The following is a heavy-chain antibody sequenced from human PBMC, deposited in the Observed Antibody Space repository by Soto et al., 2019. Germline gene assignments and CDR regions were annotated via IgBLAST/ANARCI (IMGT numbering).Heavy chain of an antibody. CDR2: IWYDGSNK. Sequence: GESLKISCAASGFTFSSYGMHWVRQAPGKGLEWVAVIWYDGSNKYYADSVKGRFTISRDNSKNTLYLQMNSLRAEDTAVYYCAREHNWNYAFDIWGQGTMVTVSS. D-gene: IGHD1-7*01. CDR3: AREHNWNYAFDI. CDR1: GFTFSSYG. J-gene: IGHJ3*02. V-gene: IGHV3-33*08.